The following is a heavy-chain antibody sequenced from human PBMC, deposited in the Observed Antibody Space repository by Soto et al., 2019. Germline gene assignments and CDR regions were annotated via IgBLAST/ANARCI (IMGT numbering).Heavy chain of an antibody. J-gene: IGHJ6*02. Sequence: GGSLRLSCAASGFTFDDYTMHWVRQAPGKGLEWVSLISWDGGSTYYADSVKGRFTISGDNSKNSLYLQMNSLRTEDTALYYCAKEIAARTYYYGMDVWGQGTTVTVSS. D-gene: IGHD6-6*01. CDR2: ISWDGGST. CDR3: AKEIAARTYYYGMDV. CDR1: GFTFDDYT. V-gene: IGHV3-43*01.